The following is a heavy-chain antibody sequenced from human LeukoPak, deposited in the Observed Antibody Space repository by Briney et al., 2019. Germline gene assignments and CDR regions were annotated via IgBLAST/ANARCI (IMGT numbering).Heavy chain of an antibody. D-gene: IGHD3-3*01. CDR2: MNPNSGNT. CDR1: GYTFTSYD. J-gene: IGHJ4*02. CDR3: ATEGTIFGGEFDY. Sequence: GASVKASCKASGYTFTSYDINWVRQATGQGLEWMGWMNPNSGNTGYAQKFQGRVTITADTSTDTAYMELSSLRSEDTAVYYCATEGTIFGGEFDYWGQGTLVTVSS. V-gene: IGHV1-8*02.